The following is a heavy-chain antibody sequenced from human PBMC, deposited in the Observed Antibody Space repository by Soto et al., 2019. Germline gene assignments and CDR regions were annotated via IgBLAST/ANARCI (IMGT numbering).Heavy chain of an antibody. Sequence: PXESLKISCKGSGCSFTSYWIGWVRQMPGKGLEWMGIIYPGDSDTRYSPSFQGQVTISADKSISAAYLQWSSLKASDTAMYYCARRTYSSGWPSGSFQHWGQGTLVTVSS. D-gene: IGHD6-19*01. CDR2: IYPGDSDT. V-gene: IGHV5-51*01. CDR1: GCSFTSYW. CDR3: ARRTYSSGWPSGSFQH. J-gene: IGHJ1*01.